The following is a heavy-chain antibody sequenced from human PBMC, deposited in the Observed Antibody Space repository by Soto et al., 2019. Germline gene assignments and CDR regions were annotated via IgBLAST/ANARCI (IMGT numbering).Heavy chain of an antibody. J-gene: IGHJ4*02. CDR2: INHSGST. D-gene: IGHD6-13*01. CDR3: ARLGGVYSSSWYPG. Sequence: SETLSLTCAVYGGSFSGYYWSWIRQPPGKGLEWIGEINHSGSTNYNPSLKSRVTISVDTSKNQFSLKLSSVTAADTAVYYCARLGGVYSSSWYPGWGQGTLVTVSS. CDR1: GGSFSGYY. V-gene: IGHV4-34*01.